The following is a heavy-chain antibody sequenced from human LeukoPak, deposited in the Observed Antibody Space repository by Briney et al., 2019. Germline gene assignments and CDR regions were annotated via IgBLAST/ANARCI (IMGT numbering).Heavy chain of an antibody. V-gene: IGHV5-10-1*01. Sequence: RESRKISCKGSGYSFTSYWIIWVRQMPGKGQEWMGRIDHREYYTNYSLSFQGHITISVDKSISTAYLQWSSLKASDTAMYYCARRGVPAAMPGMNWFDPWGQGTRVTVSS. CDR2: IDHREYYT. CDR3: ARRGVPAAMPGMNWFDP. D-gene: IGHD2-2*01. J-gene: IGHJ5*02. CDR1: GYSFTSYW.